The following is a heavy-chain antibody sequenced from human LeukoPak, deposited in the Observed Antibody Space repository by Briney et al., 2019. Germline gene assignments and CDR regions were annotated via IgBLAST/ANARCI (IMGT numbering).Heavy chain of an antibody. J-gene: IGHJ4*02. D-gene: IGHD4/OR15-4a*01. CDR2: IVSDGSST. Sequence: GGSLRLSCAASGFTFSSTWLHWVRHVPGKELVWVARIVSDGSSTTYAESVKGRFTISRDNAKNTLYLQMNSLRAEDTAVYYCARRAGAYSHPYDYWGQGTLVTVSS. CDR1: GFTFSSTW. V-gene: IGHV3-74*03. CDR3: ARRAGAYSHPYDY.